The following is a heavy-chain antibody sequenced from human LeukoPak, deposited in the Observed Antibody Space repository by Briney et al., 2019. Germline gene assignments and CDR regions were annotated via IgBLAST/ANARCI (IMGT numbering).Heavy chain of an antibody. CDR2: IKQDGSEK. CDR1: GFTFSSYW. J-gene: IGHJ3*02. Sequence: GGSLRLSCAASGFTFSSYWMSWVRQAAGKGLEWVANIKQDGSEKYYVDSVKGRFTISRDNAKNSLYLQMNSLRAEDTAVYYCARSSGYSADAFDIWGQGTMVTVSS. V-gene: IGHV3-7*01. CDR3: ARSSGYSADAFDI. D-gene: IGHD3-22*01.